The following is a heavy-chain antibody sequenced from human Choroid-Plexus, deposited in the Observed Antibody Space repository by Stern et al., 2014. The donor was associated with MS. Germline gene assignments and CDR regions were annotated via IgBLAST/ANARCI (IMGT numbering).Heavy chain of an antibody. J-gene: IGHJ5*02. D-gene: IGHD2/OR15-2a*01. CDR3: AKDRQYLTYFFDH. CDR2: VSYDGSNK. V-gene: IGHV3-30*18. Sequence: VQLVESGGGLVHPGRPLRLSCVASGFTFGSCAMHWVRQAPGKGLEWVXGVSYDGSNKYYADSVKGRFTISRDNSQNTLYMQMSSLRPEDTAVYYCAKDRQYLTYFFDHWGQGSLVTVSS. CDR1: GFTFGSCA.